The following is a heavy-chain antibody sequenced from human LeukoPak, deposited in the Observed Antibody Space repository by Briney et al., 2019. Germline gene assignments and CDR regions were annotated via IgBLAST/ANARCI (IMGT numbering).Heavy chain of an antibody. CDR1: GFTFSNYW. J-gene: IGHJ6*04. CDR3: AELGITMIGGV. CDR2: IEQDGSTI. Sequence: PGGSPRLSCAASGFTFSNYWMSWVRQAPGKGLEWVANIEQDGSTIYYVGSVKGRFTISRDNAKNSLYLQMNSLRAEDTAVYYCAELGITMIGGVWGKGTTVTISS. D-gene: IGHD3-10*02. V-gene: IGHV3-7*01.